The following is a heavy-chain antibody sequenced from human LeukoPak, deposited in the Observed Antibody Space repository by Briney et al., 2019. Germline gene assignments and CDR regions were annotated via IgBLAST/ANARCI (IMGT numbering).Heavy chain of an antibody. Sequence: PSETLSLTCTVSSDSISNSAYHWGWIRQPPGRGLEWIGTIYYNRGTYYNPSLKSRVTISVDTSKNQFSLKLSSVTAADTAMYYCARDGSYYDSSGQGGAFDIWGQGTMVTVSS. V-gene: IGHV4-39*02. J-gene: IGHJ3*02. CDR2: IYYNRGT. D-gene: IGHD3-22*01. CDR1: SDSISNSAYH. CDR3: ARDGSYYDSSGQGGAFDI.